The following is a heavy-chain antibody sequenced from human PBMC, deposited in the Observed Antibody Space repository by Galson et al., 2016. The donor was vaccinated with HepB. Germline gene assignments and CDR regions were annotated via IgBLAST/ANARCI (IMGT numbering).Heavy chain of an antibody. CDR1: GFTFSSYT. D-gene: IGHD4-11*01. J-gene: IGHJ6*02. CDR2: LRSNGDNT. CDR3: VKDRGASNKHILDV. V-gene: IGHV3-64D*06. Sequence: GSLRLSCAASGFTFSSYTMHWVRQAPGKGLEHVSSLRSNGDNTYYADFVKGRFTISRDNSKSMLFLQMRSLTAEDTALYFCVKDRGASNKHILDVWGQGTMVTVSS.